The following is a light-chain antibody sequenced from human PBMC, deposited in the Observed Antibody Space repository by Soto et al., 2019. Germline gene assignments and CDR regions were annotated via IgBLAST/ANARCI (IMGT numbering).Light chain of an antibody. CDR1: SSNIGNNY. CDR3: GTWDSSLSVYV. Sequence: QSVLTQPPSVSAAPGRKVTISCSGSSSNIGNNYVSWYQQLPGTAPKLLIYENNKRPSGIPDRFSGSKSGTSATLGITGLQTGDEADYYCGTWDSSLSVYVFGTGTKVTVL. J-gene: IGLJ1*01. V-gene: IGLV1-51*02. CDR2: ENN.